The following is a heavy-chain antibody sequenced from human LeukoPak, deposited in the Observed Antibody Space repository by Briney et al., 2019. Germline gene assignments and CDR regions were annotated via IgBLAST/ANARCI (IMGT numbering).Heavy chain of an antibody. CDR1: GFTFSSYS. CDR2: ISSSSSYI. CDR3: AAEMIVGAVFDY. Sequence: GGSLRLSCAASGFTFSSYSMNWVRQAPGKGLEWVSSISSSSSYIYYADSVKGRFTISRDNAKNSLYLQMDSLRAEDTAAYYCAAEMIVGAVFDYWGQGTLVTVSS. D-gene: IGHD1-26*01. J-gene: IGHJ4*02. V-gene: IGHV3-21*01.